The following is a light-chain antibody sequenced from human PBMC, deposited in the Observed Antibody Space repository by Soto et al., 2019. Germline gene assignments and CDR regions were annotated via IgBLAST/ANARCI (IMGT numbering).Light chain of an antibody. CDR2: DAS. CDR3: QQYNSDYT. Sequence: DIQMTQSPSTLSASVGDRVTITCRASQSISTSLAWYQQKPGKAPKFLIYDASSLESGVPSRFSGSGSGTEFTLTISSLQPDDVASYYCQQYNSDYTFGQGTKLEIK. CDR1: QSISTS. J-gene: IGKJ2*01. V-gene: IGKV1-5*01.